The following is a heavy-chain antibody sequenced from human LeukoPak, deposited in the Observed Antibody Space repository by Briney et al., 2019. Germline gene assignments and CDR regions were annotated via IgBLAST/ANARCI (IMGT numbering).Heavy chain of an antibody. CDR2: IYYSGST. V-gene: IGHV4-59*04. CDR1: GGSISSYY. D-gene: IGHD1-26*01. J-gene: IGHJ4*02. CDR3: ARYGGATSYFDY. Sequence: SETLSLTCTVSGGSISSYYWSWIRQPPGKGLEWIGYIYYSGSTYYNPSLKSRVTMSVDTSKNQFSLKLSSVTAVDTAVYYCARYGGATSYFDYWGQGTLVTVSS.